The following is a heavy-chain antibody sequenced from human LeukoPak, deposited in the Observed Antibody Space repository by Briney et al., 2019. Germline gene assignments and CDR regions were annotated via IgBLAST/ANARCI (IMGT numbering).Heavy chain of an antibody. CDR2: ISYDGINK. V-gene: IGHV3-30*18. Sequence: PGGSLRLSCAASGFTFSSYSMNWVRQAPGKGLEWVTLISYDGINKYYADSVKGRFTISRDNSKNTLYLQMNSLRAEDTAVYYCAKAYRYGYGDYFDYWGQGTLVTVSS. J-gene: IGHJ4*02. CDR1: GFTFSSYS. D-gene: IGHD5-18*01. CDR3: AKAYRYGYGDYFDY.